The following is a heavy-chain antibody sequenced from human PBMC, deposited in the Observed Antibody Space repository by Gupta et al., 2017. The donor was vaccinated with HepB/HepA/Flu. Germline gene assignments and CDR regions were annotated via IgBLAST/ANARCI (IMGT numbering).Heavy chain of an antibody. CDR1: GFTFSSYS. V-gene: IGHV3-48*02. Sequence: EVQLVESGGGLVQPGGSLRLSCTASGFTFSSYSMTWVRQAPGKGLEWVSYISSHRSTMYYADSMKGRFTISRDNANNSLYLQMNSLRDEDTAVYYCARVGYGNFDYWGQGTLVTVSS. D-gene: IGHD5-18*01. CDR3: ARVGYGNFDY. CDR2: ISSHRSTM. J-gene: IGHJ4*02.